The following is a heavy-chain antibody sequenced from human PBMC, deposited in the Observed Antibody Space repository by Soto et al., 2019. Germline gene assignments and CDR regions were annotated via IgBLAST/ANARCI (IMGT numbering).Heavy chain of an antibody. J-gene: IGHJ6*02. Sequence: QVQXXXSGPGLVXXXXXXXLTXTXXGGSVSSGSYYWSWIRQPPGKGLEWIGYIYYSGSTNYNPSLKSRVTISVDTSKNQFSLKLSSVTAADTAVYYCARDRRGSELYYYYYYGMDVSGQGTTVTVSS. CDR1: GGSVSSGSYY. CDR3: ARDRRGSELYYYYYYGMDV. CDR2: IYYSGST. D-gene: IGHD1-7*01. V-gene: IGHV4-61*01.